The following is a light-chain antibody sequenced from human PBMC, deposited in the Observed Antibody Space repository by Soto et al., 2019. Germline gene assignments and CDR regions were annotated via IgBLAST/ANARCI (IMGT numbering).Light chain of an antibody. CDR1: SSDVGGYNY. V-gene: IGLV2-14*03. CDR2: DVS. J-gene: IGLJ2*01. Sequence: VLTQPASVSGSPGQSITISCTGSSSDVGGYNYVSWYQQHHPGKAPKLMIYDVSNRPSGVSNRFSGSKSGNTASLTISGLQAEDEADYYCSSYTTSSTVVFGGGTKLTVL. CDR3: SSYTTSSTVV.